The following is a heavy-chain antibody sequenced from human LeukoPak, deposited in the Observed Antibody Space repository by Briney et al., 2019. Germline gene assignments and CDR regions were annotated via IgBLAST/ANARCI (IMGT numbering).Heavy chain of an antibody. CDR1: GGSLSSYY. CDR3: ARVGGDHPLSYFDY. D-gene: IGHD1-26*01. Sequence: PSETLSLTCTVSGGSLSSYYWSWIRQPAGKGLEWIGRIYTSGSTNYNPSLKSRVTISVDKSKNQFSLKLSSVTAADTAVYYWARVGGDHPLSYFDYWGQGTLVTVSS. CDR2: IYTSGST. J-gene: IGHJ4*02. V-gene: IGHV4-4*07.